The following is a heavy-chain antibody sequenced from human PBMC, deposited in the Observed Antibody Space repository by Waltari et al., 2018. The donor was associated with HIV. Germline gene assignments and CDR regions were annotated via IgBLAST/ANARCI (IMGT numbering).Heavy chain of an antibody. V-gene: IGHV4-34*01. Sequence: QVQLQQWGAGLLKPSETLSLTCAVYGGSFSGYYWSWVRQPPRKVQEWIGDITHTESTNYSPSLKSRVTISLDTSKNQFSLQLSSVTAADTAVYYCARWGRITGTTEDPGSYAFDYWGQGTLVTVSS. J-gene: IGHJ4*02. CDR3: ARWGRITGTTEDPGSYAFDY. D-gene: IGHD1-7*01. CDR2: ITHTEST. CDR1: GGSFSGYY.